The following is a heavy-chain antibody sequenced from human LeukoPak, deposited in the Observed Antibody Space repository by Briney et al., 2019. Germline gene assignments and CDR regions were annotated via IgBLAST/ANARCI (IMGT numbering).Heavy chain of an antibody. D-gene: IGHD4-11*01. CDR1: GGSISSSY. Sequence: SQTLSLTCTVSGGSISSSYWSWTRQPPGKGLEWIGYTHYSGNTNYNARLKSRVTISVDMSKNQFSLKLNSGTAADTAVYYCARQGPLTTAVTTRTNPFDYWGQGTLVTVSS. V-gene: IGHV4-59*08. CDR3: ARQGPLTTAVTTRTNPFDY. J-gene: IGHJ4*02. CDR2: THYSGNT.